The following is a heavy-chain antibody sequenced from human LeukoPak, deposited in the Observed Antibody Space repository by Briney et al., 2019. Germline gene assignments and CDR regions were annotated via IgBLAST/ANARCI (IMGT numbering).Heavy chain of an antibody. V-gene: IGHV3-30*18. D-gene: IGHD3-9*01. CDR2: ISYDESNR. J-gene: IGHJ4*02. Sequence: PGRSLRLSCAASGFTFSNYGMHWVRQAPGKGLEWVAVISYDESNRYYTDSVKGRFTVSRDNSKNTLYLQMNSLRAEDTAVYYCAKYAEYYDILTGYAYFDYWGQGTLVTVSS. CDR3: AKYAEYYDILTGYAYFDY. CDR1: GFTFSNYG.